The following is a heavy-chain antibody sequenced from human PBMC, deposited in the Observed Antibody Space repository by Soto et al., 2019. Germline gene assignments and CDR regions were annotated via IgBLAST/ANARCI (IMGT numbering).Heavy chain of an antibody. D-gene: IGHD6-19*01. V-gene: IGHV1-8*01. CDR2: MNPNSGNP. CDR1: GYTFTSYD. Sequence: QVQLVQSGAEVKKPGASVKVSCKASGYTFTSYDINWVRQATGQVLEWMGWMNPNSGNPGYAQKFQGGVTMTSSAAIGTAYMELRSRGSEDTAGYHCARGRPVAGSDCWGRGSLGTVSS. J-gene: IGHJ4*02. CDR3: ARGRPVAGSDC.